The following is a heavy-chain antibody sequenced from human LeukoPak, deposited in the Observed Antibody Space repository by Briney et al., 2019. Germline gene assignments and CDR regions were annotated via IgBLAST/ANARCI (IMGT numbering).Heavy chain of an antibody. CDR1: GFTFNSYG. J-gene: IGHJ4*02. V-gene: IGHV3-30*02. Sequence: GGSLRLSCAASGFTFNSYGMHWVRQAPGKGLEWVAFIQYAGSDKYYADSVKGRFTISRDNSKNTLYLQMNSLRAEDTAVYYCARPYDYVWGSYRFWGQGTLVTVSS. CDR3: ARPYDYVWGSYRF. D-gene: IGHD3-16*02. CDR2: IQYAGSDK.